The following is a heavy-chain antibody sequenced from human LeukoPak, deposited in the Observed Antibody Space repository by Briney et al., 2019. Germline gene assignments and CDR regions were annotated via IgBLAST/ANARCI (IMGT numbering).Heavy chain of an antibody. V-gene: IGHV3-23*01. Sequence: GGSLRLSCAASGFTFSTYAMTWVRQAPGKGLEWVSAISGGADNTCYADPVRGRFTISRDNSKNTLYLQMNSLRAEDTAVYYCAKSDDPTDRTNYFRYFGYWGQGTLVTVSS. D-gene: IGHD2-8*01. CDR3: AKSDDPTDRTNYFRYFGY. CDR1: GFTFSTYA. CDR2: ISGGADNT. J-gene: IGHJ4*03.